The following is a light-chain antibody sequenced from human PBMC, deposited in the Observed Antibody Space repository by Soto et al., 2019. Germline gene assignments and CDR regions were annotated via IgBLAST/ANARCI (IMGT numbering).Light chain of an antibody. CDR2: EVI. J-gene: IGLJ1*01. CDR3: SSYTSSSAFYV. Sequence: QPVLTQPASVSGSPGQSITISCTGTSSDVGGFNYVSWYQQHPGKAPKLMIYEVIHRPSGVSIRFSGSKSANTASLTISGLQAEDEADYYCSSYTSSSAFYVFGTGTKLTVL. CDR1: SSDVGGFNY. V-gene: IGLV2-14*01.